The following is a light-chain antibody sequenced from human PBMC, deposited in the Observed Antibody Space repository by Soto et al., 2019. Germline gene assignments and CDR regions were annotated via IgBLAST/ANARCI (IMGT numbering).Light chain of an antibody. CDR1: SSDVGGYNY. Sequence: QSALTQPASVCGSPGQSITISCSGTSSDVGGYNYVSWYQQHPGKAPKLMIYEVSNRPSGVSNRFSGSKSGNTASLTISGLHAEDEAGYYCSSYTSSSIDYVFGTGTKLTVL. J-gene: IGLJ1*01. V-gene: IGLV2-14*01. CDR2: EVS. CDR3: SSYTSSSIDYV.